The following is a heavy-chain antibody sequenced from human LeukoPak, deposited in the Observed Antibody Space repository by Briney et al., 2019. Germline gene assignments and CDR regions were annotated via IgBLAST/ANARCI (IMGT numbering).Heavy chain of an antibody. Sequence: SETLSLTCTVSGGSISSSYFYWGWIRQPPGKGLEWIGSIYYNGSPDYTPSLRSRVTMSLDTSKDQFYLKLTSVTAADTAVYYCTRLGHSDSSWLNWFDPWGQGTLVTVSS. CDR2: IYYNGSP. V-gene: IGHV4-39*01. CDR3: TRLGHSDSSWLNWFDP. J-gene: IGHJ5*02. CDR1: GGSISSSYFY. D-gene: IGHD6-13*01.